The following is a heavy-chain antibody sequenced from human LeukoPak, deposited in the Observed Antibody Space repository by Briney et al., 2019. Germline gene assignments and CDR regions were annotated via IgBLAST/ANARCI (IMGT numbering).Heavy chain of an antibody. Sequence: ASVKVSCKASGYTFTGYYMHWVRQAPGQGLEWMGWINPNSGGTNYAQKFQGRVTLTRDTFISTAYMELSRLRSDDTAVYYCARVRTGIAAAGRDFAFDIWGQGTMVTVSS. CDR2: INPNSGGT. CDR3: ARVRTGIAAAGRDFAFDI. D-gene: IGHD6-13*01. CDR1: GYTFTGYY. V-gene: IGHV1-2*02. J-gene: IGHJ3*02.